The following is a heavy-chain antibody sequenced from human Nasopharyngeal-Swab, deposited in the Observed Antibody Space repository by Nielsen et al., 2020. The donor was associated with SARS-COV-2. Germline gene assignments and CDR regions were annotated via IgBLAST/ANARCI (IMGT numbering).Heavy chain of an antibody. CDR3: ARDPMITFGGVIVADYYYYGMDV. D-gene: IGHD3-16*02. CDR1: GFTFRSYA. V-gene: IGHV3-23*01. Sequence: LSLTCAASGFTFRSYAISWVRQAPGKGLEWVSVISGSDHTTYYADSVKGRFTISRDNSKNTLYLQMNSLRAEDTAVYYCARDPMITFGGVIVADYYYYGMDVWGQGTTVTVSS. J-gene: IGHJ6*02. CDR2: ISGSDHTT.